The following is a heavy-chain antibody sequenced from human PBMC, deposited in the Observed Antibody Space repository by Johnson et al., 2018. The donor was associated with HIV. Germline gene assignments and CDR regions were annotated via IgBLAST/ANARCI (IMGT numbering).Heavy chain of an antibody. CDR2: ISYDGSNK. CDR3: ARPQGTGDAFDI. Sequence: QMQLVESGGGVVQPGRSLRLSCAASGFTFSSYAMHWVRQAPGKGLEWVAVISYDGSNKYYADSVKGRFTISIDNSKNTLYLQMNSLRAEDTAVYYCARPQGTGDAFDIWGQGTMVTVSS. J-gene: IGHJ3*02. V-gene: IGHV3-30*04. D-gene: IGHD1-1*01. CDR1: GFTFSSYA.